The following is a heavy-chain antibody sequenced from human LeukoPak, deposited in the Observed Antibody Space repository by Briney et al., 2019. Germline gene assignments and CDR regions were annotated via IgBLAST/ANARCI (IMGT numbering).Heavy chain of an antibody. D-gene: IGHD5-12*01. CDR1: GYTFTGYY. CDR3: ARDGTVDKRAGSMDV. J-gene: IGHJ6*03. Sequence: ASVKVSCKASGYTFTGYYMHWVRQAPGQGLEWMGWINPNSGGTNYAQKFQGRVTMTRDTSISTAYMELSRLRSDDTAVYYCARDGTVDKRAGSMDVWGKGTTVTVSS. V-gene: IGHV1-2*02. CDR2: INPNSGGT.